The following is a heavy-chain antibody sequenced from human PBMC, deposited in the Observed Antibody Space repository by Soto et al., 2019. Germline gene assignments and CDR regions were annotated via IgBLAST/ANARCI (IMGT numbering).Heavy chain of an antibody. D-gene: IGHD3-22*01. Sequence: SETLSLTCTVSGGSISNPIYYWAWIRQPPGKGLEWIGSIFYNGNSYYNPSLKSRVTMSVDKSQNQFSLKLSSVTAADTAVYYCARGGDGVITTPLYYFDYWGQGTLVTVSS. CDR2: IFYNGNS. J-gene: IGHJ4*02. V-gene: IGHV4-39*07. CDR3: ARGGDGVITTPLYYFDY. CDR1: GGSISNPIYY.